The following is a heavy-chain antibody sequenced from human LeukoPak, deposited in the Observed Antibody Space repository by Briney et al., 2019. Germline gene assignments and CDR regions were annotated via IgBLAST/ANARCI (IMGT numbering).Heavy chain of an antibody. CDR2: ISGSGGST. J-gene: IGHJ6*02. CDR1: GFTFSSYA. D-gene: IGHD3-3*01. CDR3: AKDLARGADFWSGRETYYYYGMDV. Sequence: TGGSLRLSCAASGFTFSSYAMSWVRQAPGKGLEWVSAISGSGGSTYYADSVKGRFTISRDNSKNTLYLQMNSLRAEDTAVYYCAKDLARGADFWSGRETYYYYGMDVWGQGTTVTVSS. V-gene: IGHV3-23*01.